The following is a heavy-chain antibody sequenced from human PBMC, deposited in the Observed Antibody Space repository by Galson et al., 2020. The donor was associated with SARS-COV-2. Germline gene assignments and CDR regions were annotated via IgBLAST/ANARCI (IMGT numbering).Heavy chain of an antibody. CDR3: ARTKYVGSGAEY. V-gene: IGHV3-74*03. J-gene: IGHJ4*02. CDR2: VSTDGTST. CDR1: GFTFSSSW. D-gene: IGHD1-26*01. Sequence: GGSLKISCAASGFTFSSSWMHWVRQAPGKGLVWVSRVSTDGTSTTYADSVKGRFIISRDNAKNTLYLQMNSLRAEDTAVYYCARTKYVGSGAEYWGQGTLVTVSS.